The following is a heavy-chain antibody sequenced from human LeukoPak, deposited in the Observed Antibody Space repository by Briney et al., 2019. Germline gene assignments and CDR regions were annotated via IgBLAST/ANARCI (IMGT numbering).Heavy chain of an antibody. CDR2: ISAYSGNT. Sequence: ASVKVSCKASGYTFTSYGINWVRQAPGQGLEWMGWISAYSGNTNYAQKLQGRVTMTTDTSTSTAYMELRSLRSDDTAVYYCATGFSRYNWNFYGYWGQGTLVTVSS. J-gene: IGHJ4*02. CDR3: ATGFSRYNWNFYGY. D-gene: IGHD1-20*01. V-gene: IGHV1-18*01. CDR1: GYTFTSYG.